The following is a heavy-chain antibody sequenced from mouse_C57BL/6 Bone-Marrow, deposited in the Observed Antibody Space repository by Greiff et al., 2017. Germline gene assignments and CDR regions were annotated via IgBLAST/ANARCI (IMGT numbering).Heavy chain of an antibody. V-gene: IGHV1-53*01. D-gene: IGHD1-1*01. CDR2: INPSNGGT. CDR3: ARRHYYGSLYAMDY. CDR1: GYTFTSYW. Sequence: VQLVESGTELVKPGASVKLSCKASGYTFTSYWMHWVKQRPGQGLEWIGNINPSNGGTNYNEKFKSKATLTVDKSSSTAYMQLSSLTSEDSAVYYCARRHYYGSLYAMDYWGQGTSVTVSS. J-gene: IGHJ4*01.